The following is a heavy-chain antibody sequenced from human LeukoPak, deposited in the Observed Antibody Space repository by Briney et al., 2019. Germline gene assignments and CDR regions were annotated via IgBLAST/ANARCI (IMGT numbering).Heavy chain of an antibody. J-gene: IGHJ4*02. CDR2: INPNSGGT. CDR1: GYTFTGYY. D-gene: IGHD3-10*01. V-gene: IGHV1-2*02. CDR3: ARGFSIWFGEPGIIYYFDY. Sequence: ASVKVSCKASGYTFTGYYMHWVRQAPGQGLEWMGWINPNSGGTNYAQKFQGRVTMTRDTSISTAYMELSRLRSDDTAVYYCARGFSIWFGEPGIIYYFDYWGQGTLVTVSS.